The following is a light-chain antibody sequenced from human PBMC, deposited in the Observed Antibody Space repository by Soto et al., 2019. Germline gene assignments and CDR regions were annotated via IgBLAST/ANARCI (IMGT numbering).Light chain of an antibody. CDR2: EVS. CDR3: CSYAGSSTLV. Sequence: QSALTQPASVSGSPGQSITISCTGTSSDVGSYNLVSWYQQHPGKAPKLMIYEVSKRPSGVYNRFSGSKSGNTASLTISGLHAEDEADYYCCSYAGSSTLVFGGGTQLTVL. J-gene: IGLJ3*02. V-gene: IGLV2-23*02. CDR1: SSDVGSYNL.